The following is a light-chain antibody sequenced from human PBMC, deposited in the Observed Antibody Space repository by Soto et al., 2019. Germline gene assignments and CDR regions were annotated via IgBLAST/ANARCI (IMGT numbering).Light chain of an antibody. V-gene: IGKV3-11*01. J-gene: IGKJ5*01. CDR3: QQRSNLPPT. CDR2: DAS. CDR1: QFIDSY. Sequence: EIVLTPSPATLSLSPVETANLSCRASQFIDSYLAWYRQIPGQAPRLLIYDASNRATGIPDRFSGGGSGTDFTLTISSLEPEDFAVYYCQQRSNLPPTFGQGTRLEIK.